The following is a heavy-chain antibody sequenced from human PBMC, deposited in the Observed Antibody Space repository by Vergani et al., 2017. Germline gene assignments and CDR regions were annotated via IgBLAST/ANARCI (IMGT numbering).Heavy chain of an antibody. CDR1: GFTFSSYW. J-gene: IGHJ4*02. V-gene: IGHV3-7*01. Sequence: EVQLVESGGGLVQPGGSLRLSCAASGFTFSSYWMSWVRQAPGKGLEWVANIKQDGSEKYYVDSVKGRFTISRDNAKNSLYLQMNSLRAEDTAVYYCARGSRGMIVVDVFDYWGQGTLVTVSS. D-gene: IGHD3-22*01. CDR3: ARGSRGMIVVDVFDY. CDR2: IKQDGSEK.